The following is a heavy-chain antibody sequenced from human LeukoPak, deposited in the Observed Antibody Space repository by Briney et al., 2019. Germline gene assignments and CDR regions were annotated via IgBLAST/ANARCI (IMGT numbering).Heavy chain of an antibody. Sequence: SETLSLTCTVSGGSISSYYWSWIRQPPGKGLEWIGYIYYSGSTNYNPSLKSRVTISVDTSKNQFSLKLSSVTAADTAVYYYARSFYLSYGYDYFDYWGQGTLVTVSS. J-gene: IGHJ4*02. CDR3: ARSFYLSYGYDYFDY. D-gene: IGHD5-18*01. CDR1: GGSISSYY. CDR2: IYYSGST. V-gene: IGHV4-59*08.